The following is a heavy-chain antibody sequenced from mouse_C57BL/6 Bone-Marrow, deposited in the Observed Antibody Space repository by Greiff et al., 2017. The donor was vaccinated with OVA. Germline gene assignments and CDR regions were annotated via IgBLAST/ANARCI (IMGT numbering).Heavy chain of an antibody. Sequence: EVKLVESGPGLVKPSQSLSLTCSVTGYSITSGYYWNWIRQFPGNKLEWMGYISYDGSNKYNPSLQNRISITRDTSKNQFFLKLNSVTTEDTATYYCARDRIYDGYYVWFAYWGQGTLVTVSA. CDR3: ARDRIYDGYYVWFAY. V-gene: IGHV3-6*01. D-gene: IGHD2-3*01. J-gene: IGHJ3*01. CDR1: GYSITSGYY. CDR2: ISYDGSN.